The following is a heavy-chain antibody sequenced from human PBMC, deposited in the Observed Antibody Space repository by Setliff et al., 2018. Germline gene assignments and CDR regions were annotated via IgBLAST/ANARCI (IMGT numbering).Heavy chain of an antibody. V-gene: IGHV4-34*01. CDR2: INHSGST. D-gene: IGHD3-10*01. CDR3: ARVPHIWFGELVTFDDAFGI. Sequence: SETLSLTCAVYGGSFTDHFWSWIRQPPGKGLEWIGEINHSGSTNYNPSLKSRVSIAVDASKNQFSLKLTSVTAADTAVYFCARVPHIWFGELVTFDDAFGIWGQVTMVTVSS. J-gene: IGHJ3*02. CDR1: GGSFTDHF.